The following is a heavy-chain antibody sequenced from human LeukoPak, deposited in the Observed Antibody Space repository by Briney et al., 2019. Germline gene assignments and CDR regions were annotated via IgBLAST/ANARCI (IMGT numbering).Heavy chain of an antibody. D-gene: IGHD3-22*01. CDR2: INPSGGST. CDR3: ARDLGEYHYDSSGTDVYPERSDL. V-gene: IGHV1-46*01. CDR1: GYTFTGYY. Sequence: ASVKVSCKASGYTFTGYYMHWVRQAPGQGLEWMGWINPSGGSTSYAQKFQGRVTMTRDMSTSTVYMELSSLRSEDTAVYYCARDLGEYHYDSSGTDVYPERSDLWGRGTLVTVSS. J-gene: IGHJ2*01.